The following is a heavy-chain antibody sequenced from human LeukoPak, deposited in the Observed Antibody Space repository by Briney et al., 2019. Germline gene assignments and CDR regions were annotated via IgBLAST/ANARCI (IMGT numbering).Heavy chain of an antibody. CDR1: GFTFSSYA. V-gene: IGHV3-48*03. J-gene: IGHJ6*03. D-gene: IGHD3-10*02. CDR3: AELGITMVGGV. Sequence: GGSLRLSCVVSGFTFSSYAMSWVRQAPGKGLEWVSYISSSGSTIYYADSVKGRFTISRDNAKNSLYLQMNSLRAEDTAVYYCAELGITMVGGVWGKGTTVTIS. CDR2: ISSSGSTI.